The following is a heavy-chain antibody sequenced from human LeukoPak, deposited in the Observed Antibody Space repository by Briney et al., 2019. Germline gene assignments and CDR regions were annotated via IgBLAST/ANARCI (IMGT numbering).Heavy chain of an antibody. Sequence: PSETLSLTCTVSRDSISGYSWSWIRQSPGGGLEWIGYIYYSGDTAYNPSLRSRVTMSVDTSKNQFSLQLRSMTTADTAVYYCVRGPYGASISKWFDPWGQGTQVIVSP. CDR1: RDSISGYS. CDR2: IYYSGDT. D-gene: IGHD4/OR15-4a*01. CDR3: VRGPYGASISKWFDP. J-gene: IGHJ5*02. V-gene: IGHV4-59*01.